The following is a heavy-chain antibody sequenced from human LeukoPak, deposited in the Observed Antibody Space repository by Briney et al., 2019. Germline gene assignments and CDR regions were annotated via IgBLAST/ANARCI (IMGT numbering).Heavy chain of an antibody. D-gene: IGHD5-18*01. CDR1: GGSISSYY. CDR2: ISYTGST. J-gene: IGHJ3*02. CDR3: ARVRRDTYGHDAFDM. V-gene: IGHV4-59*01. Sequence: SETLSLTCTVSGGSISSYYWSWIRLPPGKGLEWIAYISYTGSTNYNPALESRVTISVDTSKNQFSLKLSSVTAADTAVYYCARVRRDTYGHDAFDMWGQGTMVTVSS.